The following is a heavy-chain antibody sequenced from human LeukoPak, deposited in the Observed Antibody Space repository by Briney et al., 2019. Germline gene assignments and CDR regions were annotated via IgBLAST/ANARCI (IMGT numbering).Heavy chain of an antibody. D-gene: IGHD3-3*01. V-gene: IGHV3-64*02. J-gene: IGHJ4*02. CDR3: ARVKYNDFWSGYSPPDY. Sequence: GGSLRLSCEASGFTFSSNAIHWVRQAPGQGLQYVSAISGNGGSTYYADSVKGRFTISRDNSKNTVYLQMGSLRAEDMTVYYCARVKYNDFWSGYSPPDYWGQGTLVTVSS. CDR1: GFTFSSNA. CDR2: ISGNGGST.